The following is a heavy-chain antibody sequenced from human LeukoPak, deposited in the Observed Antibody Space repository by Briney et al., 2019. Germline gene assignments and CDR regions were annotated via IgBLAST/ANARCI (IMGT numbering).Heavy chain of an antibody. D-gene: IGHD2-21*01. J-gene: IGHJ6*03. CDR2: ISFSSTYI. CDR3: ATDLFDYMDV. CDR1: EFIVSINY. V-gene: IGHV3-21*01. Sequence: GGSLRLSCAASEFIVSINYMTWVRQAPGKGLEWVSSISFSSTYIYYADSVKGRFTISRDNAKNSLYLQMNSMRADDTAVYYCATDLFDYMDVGGKGTTVTVSS.